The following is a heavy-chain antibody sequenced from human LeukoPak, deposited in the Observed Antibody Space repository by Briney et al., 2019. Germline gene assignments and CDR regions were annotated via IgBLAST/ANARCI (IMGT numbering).Heavy chain of an antibody. J-gene: IGHJ4*02. CDR1: GYTFTSYG. V-gene: IGHV1-18*01. Sequence: ASVKVSCKASGYTFTSYGISWVRQAPGQGLEWMGWISAYYGNTNYAQKLQGRVTMTTDTSTSTAYMELRSLRSDDTAVYYCAAIVNSGWYRYFDYWGQGTPVTVSS. CDR3: AAIVNSGWYRYFDY. D-gene: IGHD6-19*01. CDR2: ISAYYGNT.